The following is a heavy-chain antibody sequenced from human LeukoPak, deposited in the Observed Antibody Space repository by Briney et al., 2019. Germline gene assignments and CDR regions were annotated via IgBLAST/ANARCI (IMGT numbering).Heavy chain of an antibody. CDR2: ISYDGSNK. Sequence: GGSLRLSCAASGFTFSSYGMHWVRQAPGKGLEWVAVISYDGSNKYYADSVKGRFTIPRDNSKNTLYLQMNSLRAEDTAVYYCAKDQFNYYDSSGYYSDYWGQGTLVTVSS. CDR3: AKDQFNYYDSSGYYSDY. D-gene: IGHD3-22*01. CDR1: GFTFSSYG. V-gene: IGHV3-30*18. J-gene: IGHJ4*02.